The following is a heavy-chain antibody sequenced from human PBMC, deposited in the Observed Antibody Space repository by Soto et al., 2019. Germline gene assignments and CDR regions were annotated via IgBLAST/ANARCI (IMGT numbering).Heavy chain of an antibody. D-gene: IGHD5-12*01. Sequence: QVQLVQSGAEVKKPGASVKVSCKASGYTFTNYGITWVRQAPGQGLEWMGWIRTFNDNTTYAQRFQGRVPMTTDTSTTTAYMEIRRLRSDDPAVYYCARFIVPTLNWFAPWRQGPLVTVSS. CDR1: GYTFTNYG. J-gene: IGHJ5*02. CDR3: ARFIVPTLNWFAP. CDR2: IRTFNDNT. V-gene: IGHV1-18*01.